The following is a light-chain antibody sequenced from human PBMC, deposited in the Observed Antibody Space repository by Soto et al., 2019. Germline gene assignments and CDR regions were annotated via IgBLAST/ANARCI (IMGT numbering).Light chain of an antibody. CDR1: SSNLGAGYD. J-gene: IGLJ2*01. CDR3: AAWDDRLSVA. Sequence: HSVLTQPPSVSGAPGQRVTLSCTGNSSNLGAGYDVHWYQQLPGAAPKLLIYNNNQRPSGVPDRFSGSKSGTSASLAISGLRSEDEADYYCAAWDDRLSVAFGGGTKLTVL. CDR2: NNN. V-gene: IGLV1-40*01.